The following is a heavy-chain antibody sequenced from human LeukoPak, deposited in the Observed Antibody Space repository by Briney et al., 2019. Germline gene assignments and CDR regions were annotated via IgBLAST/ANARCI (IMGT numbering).Heavy chain of an antibody. Sequence: GGSLILSCVASGFTFSDAWMSWVRPAPGKGLEWVGRIKSKIDGGTIDYGAPVKGRFTISRDDSRNTLYLQMNSLKTEDTAVYYCTTRRQDGCWGQGTLVTVS. D-gene: IGHD6-25*01. CDR3: TTRRQDGC. CDR2: IKSKIDGGTI. V-gene: IGHV3-15*01. CDR1: GFTFSDAW. J-gene: IGHJ4*02.